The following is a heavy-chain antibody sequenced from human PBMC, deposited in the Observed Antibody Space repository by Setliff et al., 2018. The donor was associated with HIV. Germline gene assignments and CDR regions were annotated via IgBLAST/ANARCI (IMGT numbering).Heavy chain of an antibody. CDR3: AKDGYSDYLNSYFDY. V-gene: IGHV3-48*04. Sequence: GGSLRLSCAASGFTFSSYSMNWVRQAPGKGLEWLSYISSSSSSIYHADSVKGRFTISRDNAKNSLYLQMNSLRAEDTAVYYCAKDGYSDYLNSYFDYWGQGTLVTVSS. D-gene: IGHD4-17*01. J-gene: IGHJ4*02. CDR1: GFTFSSYS. CDR2: ISSSSSSI.